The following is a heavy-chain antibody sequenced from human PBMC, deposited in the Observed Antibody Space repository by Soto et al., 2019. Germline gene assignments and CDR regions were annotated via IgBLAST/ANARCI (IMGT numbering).Heavy chain of an antibody. Sequence: GGSLRLSCAASGFTFSSYAMNWVRQAPGKGLEWVSSISGSDGRTYYADSVKGRFTISRDNSKNTLYLQMNSLRAEDTALYYCAKDRAHDFWSGYRIDYWGQGTLVTVSS. CDR3: AKDRAHDFWSGYRIDY. J-gene: IGHJ4*02. CDR1: GFTFSSYA. CDR2: ISGSDGRT. D-gene: IGHD3-3*01. V-gene: IGHV3-23*01.